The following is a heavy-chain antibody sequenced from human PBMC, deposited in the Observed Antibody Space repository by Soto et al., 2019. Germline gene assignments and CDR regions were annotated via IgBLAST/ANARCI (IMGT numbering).Heavy chain of an antibody. CDR2: IIPIFGTA. Sequence: ASVKVSCKASGGTFSSYAISWVRQAPGQGLEWMGGIIPIFGTANYAQKFQGRVTITADESTSTAYMELSSLRSEDTAVYYCARDIVVVPAAPMVGEYYYYYGMDVWGQGTTVTVSS. J-gene: IGHJ6*02. CDR3: ARDIVVVPAAPMVGEYYYYYGMDV. CDR1: GGTFSSYA. D-gene: IGHD2-2*01. V-gene: IGHV1-69*13.